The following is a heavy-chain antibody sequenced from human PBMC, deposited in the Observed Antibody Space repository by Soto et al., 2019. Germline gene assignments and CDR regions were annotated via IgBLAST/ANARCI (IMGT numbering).Heavy chain of an antibody. J-gene: IGHJ5*02. CDR3: ARWSFSNGYYYFDP. Sequence: GGSLRLSCAASGFSISSHWIGWVRQAQGKGPEWVASIKQDGSVKYYADSVRGRFTISRDNVKNSLFLEMSGLRVEDTALYFCARWSFSNGYYYFDPWGRGTLVTVSS. CDR1: GFSISSHW. CDR2: IKQDGSVK. D-gene: IGHD3-22*01. V-gene: IGHV3-7*03.